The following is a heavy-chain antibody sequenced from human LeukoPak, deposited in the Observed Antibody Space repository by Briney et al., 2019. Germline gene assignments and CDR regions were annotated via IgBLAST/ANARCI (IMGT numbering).Heavy chain of an antibody. Sequence: GGSLRLSCAASGFTFSSYSMNWVRQAPGKGLEWVSSISSSSSYIYYADSVKGRFTISRDNAKNSLYLQMNSLRAEDTAVYYCASNLGYCSSTSCYRRFDYWDQGTLVTVSS. V-gene: IGHV3-21*01. CDR2: ISSSSSYI. CDR3: ASNLGYCSSTSCYRRFDY. J-gene: IGHJ4*02. D-gene: IGHD2-2*01. CDR1: GFTFSSYS.